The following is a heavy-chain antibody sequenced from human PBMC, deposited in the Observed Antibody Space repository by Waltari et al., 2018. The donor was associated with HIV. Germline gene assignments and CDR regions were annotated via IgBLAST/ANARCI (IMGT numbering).Heavy chain of an antibody. CDR1: GGSISSYY. V-gene: IGHV4-59*08. J-gene: IGHJ5*02. Sequence: QVQLQESGPGLVKPSETLSLTCTVSGGSISSYYWSWIRQPPGKGLEWIGYIYYSGSTNYNPSLKSRVTISVDTSKNQFSLKLSSVTAADTAVYYCARREPITIFGVVRGGWFDPWGQGTLVTVSS. CDR2: IYYSGST. D-gene: IGHD3-3*01. CDR3: ARREPITIFGVVRGGWFDP.